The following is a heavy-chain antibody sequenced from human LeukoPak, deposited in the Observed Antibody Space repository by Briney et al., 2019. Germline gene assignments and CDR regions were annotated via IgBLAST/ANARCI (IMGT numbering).Heavy chain of an antibody. CDR2: IYYSGST. V-gene: IGHV4-59*01. J-gene: IGHJ6*03. CDR3: ARERGGSKLSGLYGRDYYYMDV. Sequence: SETLSLTCTVSGGSISSYYWSWIRQPPGKGLEWIGYIYYSGSTHYNPSLKSRVTISVDTSKNQVSLKLRSVTAADTAVYFCARERGGSKLSGLYGRDYYYMDVWGKGTTVTVSS. D-gene: IGHD3-16*01. CDR1: GGSISSYY.